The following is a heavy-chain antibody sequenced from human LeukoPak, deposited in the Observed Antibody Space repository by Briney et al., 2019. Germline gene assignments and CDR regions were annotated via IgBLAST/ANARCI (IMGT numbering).Heavy chain of an antibody. J-gene: IGHJ4*02. CDR1: GYSFTSYW. CDR2: IYPGDSDT. Sequence: ASVKVSCKASGYSFTSYWIGWVRQMPGKGLEWMGIIYPGDSDTRYSPSFQGQVTISADKSISTAYLQWSSLKASDTAMYYCARHHYDFWSGYLDYWGQGTLVTVSS. V-gene: IGHV5-51*01. D-gene: IGHD3-3*01. CDR3: ARHHYDFWSGYLDY.